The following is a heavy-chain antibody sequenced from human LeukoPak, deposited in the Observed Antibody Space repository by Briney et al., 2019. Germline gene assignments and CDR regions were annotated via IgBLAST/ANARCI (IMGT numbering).Heavy chain of an antibody. J-gene: IGHJ4*02. V-gene: IGHV3-48*03. CDR1: GFTFSSYE. CDR2: ISSSGSTI. CDR3: ARENYGDYGGY. D-gene: IGHD4-17*01. Sequence: GGSLRLSCTASGFTFSSYEMKWVRHAPGKGLEWVSYISSSGSTIYYADSVKGRFTISRDNAKTSLYLQMNSLRAEDTAVYYCARENYGDYGGYWGQGTLVTVSS.